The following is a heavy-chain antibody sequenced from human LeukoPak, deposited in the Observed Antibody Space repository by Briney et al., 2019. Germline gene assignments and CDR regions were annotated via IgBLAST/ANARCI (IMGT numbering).Heavy chain of an antibody. CDR3: ARGRGEAAGLDH. J-gene: IGHJ4*02. D-gene: IGHD6-13*01. CDR1: GGVSFTDYS. CDR2: VTHAAIL. Sequence: PSETLSLTCAVSGGVSFTDYSWNWIRPSPGKGLEWVGEVTHAAILNYNPSLKGRIAISVDTSKNQVPLKLDSMTAADTAMYYCARGRGEAAGLDHWGQGTLVTVSS. V-gene: IGHV4-34*01.